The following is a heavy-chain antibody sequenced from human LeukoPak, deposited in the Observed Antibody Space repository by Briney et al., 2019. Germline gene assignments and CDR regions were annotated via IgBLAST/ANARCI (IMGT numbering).Heavy chain of an antibody. CDR1: GFTFSRYW. D-gene: IGHD6-6*01. V-gene: IGHV3-74*01. Sequence: GGSLRLSCAASGFTFSRYWMHWVRQAPGKGLVWVSRIDSDGSTTTYADSVKGRFTISRDNAKNTVYLQMNSLRAEDTAVYYCARGWTSPSGRVYWGQGTLVTVSS. J-gene: IGHJ4*02. CDR3: ARGWTSPSGRVY. CDR2: IDSDGSTT.